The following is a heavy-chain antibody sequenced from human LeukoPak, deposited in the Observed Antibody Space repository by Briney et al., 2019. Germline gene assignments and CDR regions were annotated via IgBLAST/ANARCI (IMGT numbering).Heavy chain of an antibody. V-gene: IGHV3-23*01. Sequence: GGSLRLSCAASGFTFSSYEMNWVRQAPGKGLEWVSAISGSGGSTYYADSVKGRFTISRDDSKNTLYLQMNSLRAEDTAVYYCAKGSIVVKNYYYMDVWGKGTTVTVSS. CDR3: AKGSIVVKNYYYMDV. CDR2: ISGSGGST. CDR1: GFTFSSYE. J-gene: IGHJ6*03. D-gene: IGHD2-2*01.